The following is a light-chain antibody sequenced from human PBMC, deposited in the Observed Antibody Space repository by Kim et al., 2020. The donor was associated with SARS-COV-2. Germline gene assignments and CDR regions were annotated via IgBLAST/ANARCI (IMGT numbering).Light chain of an antibody. CDR2: DVS. CDR3: SSYAGSLTLV. V-gene: IGLV2-23*02. Sequence: QSALTQPAPVSGSPGQSITISCTGTSSGIGRYNLVSWYQQHPGKAPKLMIHDVSRRPSGVSNRFSGSKSGNTASLTISVLQAEDEADDYCSSYAGSLTLVFGGGTQLTVL. CDR1: SSGIGRYNL. J-gene: IGLJ2*01.